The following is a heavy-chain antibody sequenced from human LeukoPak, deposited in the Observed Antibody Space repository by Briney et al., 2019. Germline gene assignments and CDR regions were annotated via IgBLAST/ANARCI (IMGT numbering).Heavy chain of an antibody. CDR2: IIPIFGTA. CDR3: ARGTVVPAAMGYYYYMDV. Sequence: GSSVKVSCKASGGTFSSCAISWVRQAPGQGLEWMGGIIPIFGTANYAQKFQGRVTITADESTSTAYMELSSLRSEDTAVYYCARGTVVPAAMGYYYYMDVWGKGTTVTVSS. D-gene: IGHD2-2*01. J-gene: IGHJ6*03. V-gene: IGHV1-69*01. CDR1: GGTFSSCA.